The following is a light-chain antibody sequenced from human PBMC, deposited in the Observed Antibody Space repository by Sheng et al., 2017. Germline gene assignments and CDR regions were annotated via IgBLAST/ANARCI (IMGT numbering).Light chain of an antibody. CDR1: QSISSW. V-gene: IGKV1-5*03. CDR2: KAS. J-gene: IGKJ2*03. CDR3: QQYNSYSPYS. Sequence: DIQMTQSPSTLSASVGDRVTITCRASQSISSWLAWYQQKPGKAPKLLIYKASSLESGVPSRFSDSGSGTEFTLTISSLRPDDFATYYCQQYNSYSPYSFGQGTKLEIK.